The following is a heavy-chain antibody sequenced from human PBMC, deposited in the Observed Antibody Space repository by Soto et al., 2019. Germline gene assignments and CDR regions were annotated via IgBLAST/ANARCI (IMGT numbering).Heavy chain of an antibody. CDR1: GFPFSFYG. D-gene: IGHD4-17*01. J-gene: IGHJ3*02. V-gene: IGHV3-33*01. Sequence: QVQLVESGGGVVLPWGSMRISCAAAGFPFSFYGMHWVRQAPGKGLERVAVTWYDGTNKYYAESVKGRFIISRDNSKNTLYLQMNSLRAEDTAVYHCARPQGDYGDYLRAFDIWGPGTTVTVSS. CDR2: TWYDGTNK. CDR3: ARPQGDYGDYLRAFDI.